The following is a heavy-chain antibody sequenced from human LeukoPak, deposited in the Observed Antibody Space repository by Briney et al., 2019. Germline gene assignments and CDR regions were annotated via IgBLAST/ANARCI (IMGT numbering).Heavy chain of an antibody. Sequence: GVSLTLFCAPSGFIFSIYAMSWARQSPGGGLECVSSIRCSGGSIYYAHSVKGRLTISRDNSNNTVYLQTNRHRAEHTAIYYCAKDRSCNDDVCHGDFDYWGQGTLVTVSS. J-gene: IGHJ4*02. CDR1: GFIFSIYA. D-gene: IGHD2-8*01. CDR3: AKDRSCNDDVCHGDFDY. CDR2: IRCSGGSI. V-gene: IGHV3-23*01.